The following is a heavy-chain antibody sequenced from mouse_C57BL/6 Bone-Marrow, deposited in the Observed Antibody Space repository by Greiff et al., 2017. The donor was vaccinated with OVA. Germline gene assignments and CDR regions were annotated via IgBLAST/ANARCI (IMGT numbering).Heavy chain of an antibody. CDR3: ARNAYYITADYWYFDV. CDR1: GFSLTSYG. Sequence: QVQLQQSGPGLVQPSQSLSITCTVSGFSLTSYGVHWVRQSPGKGLEWLGVIWSGGSTDYNAAFISRLSISKDNSKSQVFFKMNSLHADDTAIYYCARNAYYITADYWYFDVWGTGTTVTVSS. D-gene: IGHD2-12*01. V-gene: IGHV2-2*01. CDR2: IWSGGST. J-gene: IGHJ1*03.